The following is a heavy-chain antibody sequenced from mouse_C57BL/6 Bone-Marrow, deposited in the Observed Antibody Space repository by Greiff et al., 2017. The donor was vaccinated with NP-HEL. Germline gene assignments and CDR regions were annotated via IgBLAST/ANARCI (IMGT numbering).Heavy chain of an antibody. D-gene: IGHD4-1*01. Sequence: EVKLMESGGGLVKPGGSLKLSCAASGFTFSDYGMHWVRQAPEKGLEWVAYISSGSSTIYYADTVKGRFTISRDNAKNPLFLQMTSLRSEDTAMYDCERGDWGRHCYAMDYWGQGTSVTVSS. J-gene: IGHJ4*01. CDR3: ERGDWGRHCYAMDY. CDR1: GFTFSDYG. CDR2: ISSGSSTI. V-gene: IGHV5-17*01.